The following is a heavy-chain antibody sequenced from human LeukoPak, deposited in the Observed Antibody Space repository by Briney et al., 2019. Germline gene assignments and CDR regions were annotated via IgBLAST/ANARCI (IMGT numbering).Heavy chain of an antibody. D-gene: IGHD3-22*01. Sequence: PGESLRFSCAASGFSFGSYGLSWVRQAPGKGPQWVSYISGNGGTTHYADSVEGRFTISRDNAKNSLYLQMSSLRAEDTAVYYCARDLDSGNYFFAYWGQGTPVTVSS. V-gene: IGHV3-48*04. CDR2: ISGNGGTT. CDR3: ARDLDSGNYFFAY. J-gene: IGHJ4*02. CDR1: GFSFGSYG.